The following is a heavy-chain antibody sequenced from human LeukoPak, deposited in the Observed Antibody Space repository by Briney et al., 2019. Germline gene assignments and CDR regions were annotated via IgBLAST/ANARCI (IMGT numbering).Heavy chain of an antibody. CDR1: GITFRNYA. CDR3: AGLVPQDYDSSGYKYYYYYYMDV. V-gene: IGHV3-11*01. Sequence: GGSLRLSCAASGITFRNYAMSWIRQAPGKGLEWVSYISSSGSTIYYADSVKGRFTISRDNAKNSLYLQMNSLRAEDTAVYYCAGLVPQDYDSSGYKYYYYYYMDVWGKGTTVTVSS. CDR2: ISSSGSTI. D-gene: IGHD3-22*01. J-gene: IGHJ6*03.